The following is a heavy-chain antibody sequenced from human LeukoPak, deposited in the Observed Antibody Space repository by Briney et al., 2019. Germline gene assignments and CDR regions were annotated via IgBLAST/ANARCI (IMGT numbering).Heavy chain of an antibody. CDR3: AREGEMTYNYYFDY. CDR2: IYYSGST. Sequence: TSETLSLTCTVSGGSISSYYWSWIRQPPGKGLEWIGYIYYSGSTNYNPSLKSRVTVSVDTSKNQFSLKLSSVTAADTAVYYCAREGEMTYNYYFDYWGQGTLVTVSS. D-gene: IGHD5-24*01. CDR1: GGSISSYY. V-gene: IGHV4-59*12. J-gene: IGHJ4*02.